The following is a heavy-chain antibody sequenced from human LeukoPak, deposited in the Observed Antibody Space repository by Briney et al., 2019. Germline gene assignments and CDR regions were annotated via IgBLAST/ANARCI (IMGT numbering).Heavy chain of an antibody. CDR3: ARNPSSIAAAGLNFDY. V-gene: IGHV3-23*01. J-gene: IGHJ4*01. D-gene: IGHD6-13*01. CDR1: GFTFSGYA. Sequence: GGSLRLSCAASGFTFSGYAMSWVRQAPGKGLEWVSAISGSGGSTYYADSVKGRFTISRDNSKNTLYLQMNSLRAEDTAVYYCARNPSSIAAAGLNFDYWGQGTLVTVSS. CDR2: ISGSGGST.